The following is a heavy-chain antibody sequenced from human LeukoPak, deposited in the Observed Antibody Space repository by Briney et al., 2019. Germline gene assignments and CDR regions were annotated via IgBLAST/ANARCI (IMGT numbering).Heavy chain of an antibody. CDR3: ARYSSSSGGAAYCLDY. Sequence: PGGSLRLSCTASGFTLRNYWMHWVRQVPGKRLVWVSRISGDGSVTNYADSVQGRFTISRDNAKNILYLQINSLRSEDTAVYYCARYSSSSGGAAYCLDYWGHGTLVTVSS. J-gene: IGHJ4*01. D-gene: IGHD6-6*01. CDR1: GFTLRNYW. CDR2: ISGDGSVT. V-gene: IGHV3-74*01.